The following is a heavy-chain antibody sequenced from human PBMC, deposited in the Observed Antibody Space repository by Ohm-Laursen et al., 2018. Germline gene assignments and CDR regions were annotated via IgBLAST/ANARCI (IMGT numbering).Heavy chain of an antibody. Sequence: PGTLSLTCAVYGGSFSGYYWSWIRQPPGKGLEWIGEINHSGSTNYNPSLKSRVTISVDTSKNQFSLKLSSVTAADTAVYCCGGSVSAILEWLLIDYWGQGTLVTVSS. CDR2: INHSGST. V-gene: IGHV4-34*01. J-gene: IGHJ4*02. CDR3: GGSVSAILEWLLIDY. CDR1: GGSFSGYY. D-gene: IGHD3-3*01.